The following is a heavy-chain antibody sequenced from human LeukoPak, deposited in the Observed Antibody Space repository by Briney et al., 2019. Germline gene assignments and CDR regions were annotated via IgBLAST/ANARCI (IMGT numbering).Heavy chain of an antibody. J-gene: IGHJ4*02. Sequence: ASVKVSCKASGYTFTGYYMHWVRQAPGQGLEWMGWINPNSGGTNYAPKFQGRVTMTRDTSISTAYMELSRLRSDDTAVYYCARAAGGIRGYSYGTYFDYWGQGTLVTVSS. CDR3: ARAAGGIRGYSYGTYFDY. V-gene: IGHV1-2*02. D-gene: IGHD5-18*01. CDR1: GYTFTGYY. CDR2: INPNSGGT.